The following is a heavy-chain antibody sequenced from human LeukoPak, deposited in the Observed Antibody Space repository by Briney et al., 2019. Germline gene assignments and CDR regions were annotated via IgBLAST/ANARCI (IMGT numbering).Heavy chain of an antibody. CDR2: INHSGST. CDR3: ARGCSGGSRYGLRVYYYYYYYMDV. D-gene: IGHD2-15*01. J-gene: IGHJ6*03. V-gene: IGHV4-34*01. CDR1: GGSFSGYY. Sequence: SETLSLTCAVYGGSFSGYYWSWIRQPPGKGLEWIGEINHSGSTNYNPSLKSRVTISVDTSKNQFSLKLSSVTAADTAAYYCARGCSGGSRYGLRVYYYYYYYMDVWGKGTTVTVSS.